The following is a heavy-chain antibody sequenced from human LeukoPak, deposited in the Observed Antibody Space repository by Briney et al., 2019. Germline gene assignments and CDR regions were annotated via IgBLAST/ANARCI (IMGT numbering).Heavy chain of an antibody. CDR2: INPNSGGT. D-gene: IGHD3-22*01. V-gene: IGHV1-2*06. CDR3: ARGYYDSSGYSDYFDY. CDR1: GYTFTGYY. J-gene: IGHJ4*02. Sequence: ASVKVSCKASGYTFTGYYMHWVRQAPGQGLEWMGRINPNSGGTNYAQKFQGRVTMTRDTSISTAYMELSRLRSDDTAVYYCARGYYDSSGYSDYFDYWGQGTLVTVSS.